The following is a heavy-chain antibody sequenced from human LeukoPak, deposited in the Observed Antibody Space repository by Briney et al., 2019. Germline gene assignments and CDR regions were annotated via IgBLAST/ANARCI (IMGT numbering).Heavy chain of an antibody. Sequence: GASVKVSCKASGGTFSSYAISWVRQAPGQGLEWMGGIIPIFGTANYAQKFQGRVTITADESTSTAYMELSSLRSEDTAVYYCARVMRGSGLFDYWGQGTLVTVSS. CDR3: ARVMRGSGLFDY. J-gene: IGHJ4*02. D-gene: IGHD3-10*01. V-gene: IGHV1-69*13. CDR1: GGTFSSYA. CDR2: IIPIFGTA.